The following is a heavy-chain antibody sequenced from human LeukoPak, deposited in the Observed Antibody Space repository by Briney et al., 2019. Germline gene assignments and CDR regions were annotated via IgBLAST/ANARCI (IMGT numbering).Heavy chain of an antibody. Sequence: GGSLRLSCAAPGFTFSSYAMSWVRQAPGKGLEWVSAISGSGGSTYYADSVKDRFTISRDNSKNTLYLQMNSLRAEDTAVYYCAKDLRAGWSDYFDYWGQGTLVTVSS. CDR3: AKDLRAGWSDYFDY. V-gene: IGHV3-23*01. CDR2: ISGSGGST. D-gene: IGHD6-19*01. J-gene: IGHJ4*02. CDR1: GFTFSSYA.